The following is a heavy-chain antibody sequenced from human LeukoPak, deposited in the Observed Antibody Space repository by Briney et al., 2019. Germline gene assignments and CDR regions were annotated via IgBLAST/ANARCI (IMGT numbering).Heavy chain of an antibody. CDR1: GFTFSSYE. J-gene: IGHJ4*02. CDR2: ISRSGSTI. Sequence: GGSLGLSCAASGFTFSSYEMNWVRQAPGKGLEWVSYISRSGSTIYYADSVKGRFTISRDNAKNSLYLQMNSLRAEDTAVYYCARGIGAAAHFDYWGQGTLVTVSS. V-gene: IGHV3-48*03. CDR3: ARGIGAAAHFDY. D-gene: IGHD6-13*01.